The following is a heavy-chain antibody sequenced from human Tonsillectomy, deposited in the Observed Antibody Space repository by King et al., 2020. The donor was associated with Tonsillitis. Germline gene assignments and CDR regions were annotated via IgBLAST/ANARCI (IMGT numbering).Heavy chain of an antibody. CDR1: GFTFSFYW. Sequence: VQLVESGGGLVQPGGSLRLSCAASGFTFSFYWLHWVRHASGKGRMLVSRIGYDGSDTTYADSGKGRFTISRDNAKNTVSLQLNSLRAEDTAVYYCARDGAGTVDFDYWGQGTLVTVSS. CDR3: ARDGAGTVDFDY. D-gene: IGHD1-7*01. V-gene: IGHV3-74*01. CDR2: IGYDGSDT. J-gene: IGHJ4*02.